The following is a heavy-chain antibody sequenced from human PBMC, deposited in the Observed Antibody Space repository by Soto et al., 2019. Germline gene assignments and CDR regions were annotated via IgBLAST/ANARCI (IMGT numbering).Heavy chain of an antibody. J-gene: IGHJ1*01. CDR2: IKSDGSGT. V-gene: IGHV3-74*01. CDR3: ARVDGDRYDGNGYLGRH. Sequence: EVQLVESGGGLVQPGESLTLSCAASGFTFSSYWMHWVRQAPGKGLVWVSRIKSDGSGTYYADSVKGRLIISRDNAKNTLSVQKNSQRVEDTAVDFCARVDGDRYDGNGYLGRHWGQGALVTVSS. CDR1: GFTFSSYW. D-gene: IGHD3-22*01.